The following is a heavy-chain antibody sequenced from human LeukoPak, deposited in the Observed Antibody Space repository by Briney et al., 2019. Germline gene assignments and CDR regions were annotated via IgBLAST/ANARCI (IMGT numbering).Heavy chain of an antibody. Sequence: SETLSLTCTVSGYSISSGYYWGWIRQPPGKGLEWIGSIYHSGSTYYNPSLKSRVTISVDTSKNQFSLKLSSVTAADTAVYYCARHGTSYPDSSGSNWFDPWGQGTLVTVSS. D-gene: IGHD3-22*01. CDR3: ARHGTSYPDSSGSNWFDP. CDR2: IYHSGST. J-gene: IGHJ5*02. V-gene: IGHV4-38-2*02. CDR1: GYSISSGYY.